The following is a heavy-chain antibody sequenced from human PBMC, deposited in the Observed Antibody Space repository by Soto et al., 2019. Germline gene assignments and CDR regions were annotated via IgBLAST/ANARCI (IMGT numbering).Heavy chain of an antibody. V-gene: IGHV3-21*01. J-gene: IGHJ5*02. D-gene: IGHD2-21*02. CDR1: GFTFSSFS. CDR2: ISSGSSYI. CDR3: ASDLSPADSPATGDFDP. Sequence: GGSLRLSCAASGFTFSSFSMNWVRQAPGKGLEWVSSISSGSSYIYYADSLKGRFTISRDNAKNSLYLQMNSLRAEDTAVYYCASDLSPADSPATGDFDPWGQGTLVTVSS.